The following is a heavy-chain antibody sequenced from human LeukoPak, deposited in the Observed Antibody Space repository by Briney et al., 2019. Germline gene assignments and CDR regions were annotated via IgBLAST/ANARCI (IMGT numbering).Heavy chain of an antibody. J-gene: IGHJ6*04. CDR2: INPNSGGT. Sequence: GASVKVSCKASGYTFTSYDINWVRQAPGQGLEWMGWINPNSGGTNYAQKFQGRVTMTRDTSISTAYMELSRLRSDDTAVYYCARNGVWFGELWVDVWGKGTTVTISS. CDR1: GYTFTSYD. V-gene: IGHV1-2*02. D-gene: IGHD3-10*01. CDR3: ARNGVWFGELWVDV.